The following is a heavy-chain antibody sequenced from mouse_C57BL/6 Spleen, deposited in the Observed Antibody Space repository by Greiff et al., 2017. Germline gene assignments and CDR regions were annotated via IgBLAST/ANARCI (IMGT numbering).Heavy chain of an antibody. CDR1: GYAFTNYL. V-gene: IGHV1-54*01. D-gene: IGHD2-3*01. Sequence: QVQLKQSGAELVRPGTSVKVSCKASGYAFTNYLIAWVKQRPGQGLEWIGVINPGSGGTYYNEKFKGKATLTADKSSSTAYMQLSSLTSKDSAVYFCARDDGYYRAMDYWGQGTSVTVSS. CDR3: ARDDGYYRAMDY. CDR2: INPGSGGT. J-gene: IGHJ4*01.